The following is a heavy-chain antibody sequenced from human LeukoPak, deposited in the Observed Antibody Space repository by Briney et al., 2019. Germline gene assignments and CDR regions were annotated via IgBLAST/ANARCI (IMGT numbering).Heavy chain of an antibody. CDR1: GFTFSSYA. CDR2: ISGSGGST. CDR3: AELGITMIGGV. J-gene: IGHJ6*03. V-gene: IGHV3-23*01. Sequence: GGSLRLSCAASGFTFSSYAMHWVRQAPGKGLEWVSAISGSGGSTYYADSVKGRFTISRDNAKNSLYLQMNSLRAEDTAVYYCAELGITMIGGVWGKGTTVTISS. D-gene: IGHD3-10*02.